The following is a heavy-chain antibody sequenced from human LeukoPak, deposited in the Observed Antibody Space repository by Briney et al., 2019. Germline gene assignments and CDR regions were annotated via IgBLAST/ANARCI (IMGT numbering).Heavy chain of an antibody. Sequence: GGSLRLSCAASGFTFISYMMNWVRQAPGKGLDWVASVSSSGNYIYYADSVRGRFTISRDNAKNSLYLQVNSLSGEHAAMYFCTRGPAHGLDYWGRGTLVTVSS. CDR3: TRGPAHGLDY. V-gene: IGHV3-21*01. CDR1: GFTFISYM. CDR2: VSSSGNYI. J-gene: IGHJ4*02.